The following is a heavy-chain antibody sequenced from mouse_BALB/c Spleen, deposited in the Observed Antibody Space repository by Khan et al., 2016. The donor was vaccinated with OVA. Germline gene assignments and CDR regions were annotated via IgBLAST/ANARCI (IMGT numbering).Heavy chain of an antibody. CDR2: INPTTGYT. CDR1: GYTFINYW. CDR3: ARRGVRWDVDY. J-gene: IGHJ2*01. V-gene: IGHV1-7*01. D-gene: IGHD1-1*01. Sequence: QVRLQQSGAELAKLGASVKMSCKASGYTFINYWMNWVKQRPGQGLEWIGYINPTTGYTEYNLKFKDKATLTADKSSSTAHMQLSSLTSEDSAVCGGARRGVRWDVDYGGEGTTLTGSS.